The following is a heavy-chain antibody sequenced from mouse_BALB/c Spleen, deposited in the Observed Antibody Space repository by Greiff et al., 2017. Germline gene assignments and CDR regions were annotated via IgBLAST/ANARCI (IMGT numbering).Heavy chain of an antibody. J-gene: IGHJ4*01. V-gene: IGHV3-6*02. Sequence: ESGPGLVKPSQSLSLTCSVTGYSITSGYYWNWIRQFPGNKLEWMGYISYDGSNNYNPSLKNRISITRDTSKNQFFLKLNSVTTEDTATYYCARDGAGTCMDYWGQGTSVTVSS. CDR1: GYSITSGYY. CDR2: ISYDGSN. D-gene: IGHD4-1*01. CDR3: ARDGAGTCMDY.